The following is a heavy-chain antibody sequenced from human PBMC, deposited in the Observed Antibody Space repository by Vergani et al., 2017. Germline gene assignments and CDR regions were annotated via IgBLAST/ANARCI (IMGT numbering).Heavy chain of an antibody. CDR1: GYTFTGYY. D-gene: IGHD3-3*01. CDR2: IHPNSGGT. Sequence: QVQLVQSGAEVKKPGASVKVSCKASGYTFTGYYMHWVRQAPGQGLEWMGWIHPNSGGTNYAQKFQGRVTMTRDTSISTAYMELSRLRSDDTAVYYCARDPAGYDFWSGYYLPFDYWGQGTLVTVSS. V-gene: IGHV1-2*02. CDR3: ARDPAGYDFWSGYYLPFDY. J-gene: IGHJ4*02.